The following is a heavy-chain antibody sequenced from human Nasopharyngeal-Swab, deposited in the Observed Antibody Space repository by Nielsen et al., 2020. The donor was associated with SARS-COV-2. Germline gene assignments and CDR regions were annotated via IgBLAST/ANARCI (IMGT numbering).Heavy chain of an antibody. CDR2: ISAYNGNT. V-gene: IGHV1-18*01. J-gene: IGHJ4*02. CDR1: GYTFTSYG. Sequence: ASVKVSCKASGYTFTSYGISWVRQAPGQGPEWMGWISAYNGNTNYAQKLQGRVTMTTDTSTSTAYMELGSLRSDDTAVYYCARVNLGMIVVVEDYWGQGTLVTVSS. CDR3: ARVNLGMIVVVEDY. D-gene: IGHD3-22*01.